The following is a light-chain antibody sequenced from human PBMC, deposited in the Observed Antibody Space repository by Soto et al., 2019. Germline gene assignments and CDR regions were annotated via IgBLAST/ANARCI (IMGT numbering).Light chain of an antibody. CDR1: QDIKKY. Sequence: DIQMTQSPSSLSASVGDRVTITCQASQDIKKYLNWYQQKPGKAPKLLTSGASSLETGVPSRFSGSGSGIHFTFTISSLQPQDIATYYCQHYHSVPFTFGPGTKVDIK. CDR2: GAS. J-gene: IGKJ3*01. V-gene: IGKV1-33*01. CDR3: QHYHSVPFT.